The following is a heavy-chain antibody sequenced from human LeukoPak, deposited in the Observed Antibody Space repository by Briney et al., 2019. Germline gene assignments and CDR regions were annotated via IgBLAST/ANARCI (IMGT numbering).Heavy chain of an antibody. J-gene: IGHJ4*02. D-gene: IGHD2-21*02. Sequence: PGRSLRLSCAASGFTFSSYGMHWVRQAPGKGLEWVAVIWYDGSNKYYADSVKGRFTISRDNSKNTVYLQMNSLRAEDTAVYYCARDLLVVTAIPFDYWGQGTLVTVSS. CDR3: ARDLLVVTAIPFDY. V-gene: IGHV3-33*01. CDR1: GFTFSSYG. CDR2: IWYDGSNK.